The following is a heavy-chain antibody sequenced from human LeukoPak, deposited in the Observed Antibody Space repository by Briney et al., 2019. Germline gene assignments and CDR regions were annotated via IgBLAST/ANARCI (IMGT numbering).Heavy chain of an antibody. Sequence: SGPTLVKPTQTLTLTCTFSGFSLSTTGVGVGWIRQPPGKALEWLALIYWDDDKRYSPSLKSRLTITKDTSKNQVVLTMTNMDPVDAATYYCAHRLATIPFDYWGQGTLVTVSS. J-gene: IGHJ4*02. CDR3: AHRLATIPFDY. V-gene: IGHV2-5*02. D-gene: IGHD2-2*01. CDR2: IYWDDDK. CDR1: GFSLSTTGVG.